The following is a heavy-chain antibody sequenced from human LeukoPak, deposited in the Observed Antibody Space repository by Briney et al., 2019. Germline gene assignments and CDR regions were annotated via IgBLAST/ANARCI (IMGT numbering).Heavy chain of an antibody. CDR1: GFXFSSYP. J-gene: IGHJ4*02. Sequence: GGSLRLSCAASGFXFSSYPMSWVRQSPGKGQEWVSAISGGGANTNYADSVKGRFTISRDNSKNTLYLQMNSLRAEDTALYYCAKGTSCGGDCFPLFDYWGQGTLVTVSS. CDR2: ISGGGANT. D-gene: IGHD2-21*02. V-gene: IGHV3-23*01. CDR3: AKGTSCGGDCFPLFDY.